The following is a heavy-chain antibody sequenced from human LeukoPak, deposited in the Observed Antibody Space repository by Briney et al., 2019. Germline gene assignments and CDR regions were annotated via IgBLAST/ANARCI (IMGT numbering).Heavy chain of an antibody. CDR2: ISSSSSYI. Sequence: GGSLRLSCAASGFTFSSYSMNWVRQAPGKGLEWVSFISSSSSYIYYADSAKGRFTISRDNAKNSLYLQMNSLRAEDTAVYYCARVGDGYSYGKPFFDYWGQGTLSPSPQ. CDR3: ARVGDGYSYGKPFFDY. D-gene: IGHD5-18*01. J-gene: IGHJ4*02. V-gene: IGHV3-21*01. CDR1: GFTFSSYS.